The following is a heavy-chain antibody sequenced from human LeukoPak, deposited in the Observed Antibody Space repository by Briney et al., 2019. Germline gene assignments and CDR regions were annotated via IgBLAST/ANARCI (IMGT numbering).Heavy chain of an antibody. Sequence: SETLSLTCTVSGGSISSSSYYWGWIRQPPGKGLEWIGSIYYSGSTYYNPSLKSRVTISVDTSKNQFSLKLSSVTAADTAVYYCARGRYGSFDYWGQGTLVTVSS. D-gene: IGHD3-10*01. V-gene: IGHV4-39*07. J-gene: IGHJ4*02. CDR1: GGSISSSSYY. CDR3: ARGRYGSFDY. CDR2: IYYSGST.